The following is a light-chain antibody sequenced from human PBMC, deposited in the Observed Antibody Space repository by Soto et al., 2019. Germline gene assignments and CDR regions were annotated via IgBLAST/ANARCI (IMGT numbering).Light chain of an antibody. V-gene: IGKV1-39*01. CDR2: AQX. CDR1: ASISSY. CDR3: QQSYRTAGST. J-gene: IGKJ5*01. Sequence: EIQLAESLSFQSSYLXDRVTITSPVSASISSYLYXXHQQTXXXTKIXXXAQXSLQSGVPSRFIGSGSGKDFTLTISSLQPEYFSTYYCQQSYRTAGSTFGQGTRLDIK.